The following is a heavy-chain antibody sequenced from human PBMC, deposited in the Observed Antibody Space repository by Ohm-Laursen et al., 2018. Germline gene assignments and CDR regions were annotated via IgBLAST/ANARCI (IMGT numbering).Heavy chain of an antibody. V-gene: IGHV3-21*01. CDR1: GFTVSSNY. D-gene: IGHD6-19*01. Sequence: SLRLSCAASGFTVSSNYMSWVRQAPGKGLEWVSSISSSSSYIYYADSVKGRFTISRDNAKNSLYLQMNSLRAEDTAVYYCAKDRGSGLYYYYGMDVWGQGTTVTVSS. CDR2: ISSSSSYI. J-gene: IGHJ6*02. CDR3: AKDRGSGLYYYYGMDV.